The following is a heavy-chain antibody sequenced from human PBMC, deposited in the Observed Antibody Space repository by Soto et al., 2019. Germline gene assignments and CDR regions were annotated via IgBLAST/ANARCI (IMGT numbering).Heavy chain of an antibody. CDR2: INAGNGNT. CDR3: ARGSITIFGVVRSSFDP. D-gene: IGHD3-3*01. V-gene: IGHV1-3*01. CDR1: GYTFTSYA. Sequence: RASVKVSCKASGYTFTSYAMHWVRQAPGQRLEWIGWINAGNGNTKYSQKFQGRVTITRDTSASTAYMELSSLRSEDTAVYYCARGSITIFGVVRSSFDPWGQGTLVTVSS. J-gene: IGHJ5*02.